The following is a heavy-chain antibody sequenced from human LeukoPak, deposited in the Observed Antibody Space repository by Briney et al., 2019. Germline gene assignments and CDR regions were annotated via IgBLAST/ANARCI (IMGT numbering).Heavy chain of an antibody. Sequence: SETLCLTCTVSGGSISSGDYYWSWIRQPPGTGLEWIGYIYYSGSPYYNPSLKSRVTISVDTSKNQFSLKLSSVTAADTAVYSCARLYYDFWSGSIPGWFDPWGQGTLVTVSS. CDR2: IYYSGSP. V-gene: IGHV4-30-4*08. CDR1: GGSISSGDYY. J-gene: IGHJ5*02. CDR3: ARLYYDFWSGSIPGWFDP. D-gene: IGHD3-3*01.